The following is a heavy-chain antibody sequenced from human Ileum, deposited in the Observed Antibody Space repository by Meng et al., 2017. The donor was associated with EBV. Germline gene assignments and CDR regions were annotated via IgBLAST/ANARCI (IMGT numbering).Heavy chain of an antibody. V-gene: IGHV4-39*01. CDR1: VVSITSYSIY. CDR2: IYHTGST. D-gene: IGHD2-21*02. J-gene: IGHJ5*02. Sequence: LGFGTHSEPLPPPCFVSVVSITSYSIYWGWIRQPPGKGLEWIATIYHTGSTYYNPSLKSRVTISVDTSKNEFSLKVTSVTAADTALYYCARRDTAWFDPWGRGTLVTVSS. CDR3: ARRDTAWFDP.